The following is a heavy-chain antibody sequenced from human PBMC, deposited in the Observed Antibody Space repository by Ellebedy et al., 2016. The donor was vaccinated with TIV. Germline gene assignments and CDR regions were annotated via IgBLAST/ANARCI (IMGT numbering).Heavy chain of an antibody. D-gene: IGHD1-1*01. CDR2: IYHSGST. Sequence: SETLSLTCTVSGYSISSGYYWGWIRQPPGKGLEWIGNIYHSGSTSYNPSLNSRVTISVDTSNNQFSLRLSSVTAADTAVYYCARAYTGTTDYWGQGTLVTVSS. J-gene: IGHJ4*02. CDR3: ARAYTGTTDY. V-gene: IGHV4-38-2*02. CDR1: GYSISSGYY.